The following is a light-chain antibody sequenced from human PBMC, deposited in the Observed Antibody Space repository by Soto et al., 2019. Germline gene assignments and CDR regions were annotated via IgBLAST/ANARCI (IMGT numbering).Light chain of an antibody. Sequence: EIVLTQSPGLSLFPGERATLSCRASQSVTSNYLAWYQQKVGQTPRLLIYGATSRATGIPDRFSGSGSGTDFTLTIDRLEPYDFAVYYCHQYSGPPRTFGQGTKVDIK. CDR1: QSVTSNY. V-gene: IGKV3-20*01. CDR2: GAT. J-gene: IGKJ1*01. CDR3: HQYSGPPRT.